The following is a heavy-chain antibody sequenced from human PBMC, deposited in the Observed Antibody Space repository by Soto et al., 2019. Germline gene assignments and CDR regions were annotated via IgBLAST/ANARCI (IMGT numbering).Heavy chain of an antibody. CDR2: IIPILGIA. CDR1: GGTFSSYT. CDR3: ASDGRWIAVAGQPNFDY. V-gene: IGHV1-69*02. Sequence: GASVKVSCKASGGTFSSYTIGWVRQAPGQGLEWMGRIIPILGIANYAQKFQGRVTITADKSTSTAYMELSSLRSEDTAVYYCASDGRWIAVAGQPNFDYWGQGTLVTVSS. D-gene: IGHD6-19*01. J-gene: IGHJ4*02.